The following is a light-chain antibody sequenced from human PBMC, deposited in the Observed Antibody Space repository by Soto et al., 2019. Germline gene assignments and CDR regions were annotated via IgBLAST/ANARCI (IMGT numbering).Light chain of an antibody. J-gene: IGKJ2*01. CDR3: AQGLQAPFT. Sequence: DIVMTQSPLSLPVTPGEPASISCKSSQSLLHSDGYTYLDWYLQKPGQSPQLLIYLGSNRASGVPDRFSGSESGTDFTLKISRVEAEDVGVYYCAQGLQAPFTYGQGAKLEIK. V-gene: IGKV2-28*01. CDR1: QSLLHSDGYTY. CDR2: LGS.